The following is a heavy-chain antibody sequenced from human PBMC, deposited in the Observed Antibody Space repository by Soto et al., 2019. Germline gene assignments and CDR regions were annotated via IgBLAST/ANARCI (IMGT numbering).Heavy chain of an antibody. V-gene: IGHV3-21*01. CDR1: GFTFSSYS. D-gene: IGHD2-15*01. J-gene: IGHJ4*02. CDR2: ISSSSSYI. CDR3: ARDPSGYCSGGSCYKTVSFYFDY. Sequence: GGSLRLSCAASGFTFSSYSMNWVRQAPGKGLEWVSSISSSSSYIYYADSVKGLFTISRDNAKNSLYLQMNSLRAEDTAVYYCARDPSGYCSGGSCYKTVSFYFDYWGQGTLVTVSS.